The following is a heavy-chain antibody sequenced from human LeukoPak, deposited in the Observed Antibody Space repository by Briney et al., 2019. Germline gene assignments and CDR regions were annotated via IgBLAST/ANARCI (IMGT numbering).Heavy chain of an antibody. CDR2: IYPGDSDT. V-gene: IGHV5-51*01. D-gene: IGHD3-22*01. Sequence: GESLKISCKGSGYSFTNYWIGWVRQMPGKGLEWMGIIYPGDSDTTYSPSFEGQVTISADKSITTAYLQWSSLKASDTAMYYCARRGVDSSGYSDAFDIWGQGTMVTVSS. CDR3: ARRGVDSSGYSDAFDI. J-gene: IGHJ3*02. CDR1: GYSFTNYW.